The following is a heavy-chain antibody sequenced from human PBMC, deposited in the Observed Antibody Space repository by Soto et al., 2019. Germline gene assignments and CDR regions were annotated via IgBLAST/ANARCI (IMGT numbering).Heavy chain of an antibody. V-gene: IGHV3-30*03. CDR1: GFTFGKYG. D-gene: IGHD6-13*01. CDR3: ASTLDGFRSSWFGGDY. Sequence: PGGSLRLSCAVSGFTFGKYGMNWVRQAPGKGLGWVAVISHDGSNKYYGDSVKGRFTISRDNSNNMLYLQMDILRTNDTAVYYCASTLDGFRSSWFGGDYWGQGALVTVSS. CDR2: ISHDGSNK. J-gene: IGHJ4*02.